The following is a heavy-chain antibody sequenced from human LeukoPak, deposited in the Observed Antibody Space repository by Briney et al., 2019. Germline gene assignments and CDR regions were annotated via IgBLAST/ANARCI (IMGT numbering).Heavy chain of an antibody. D-gene: IGHD5-18*01. J-gene: IGHJ4*02. CDR1: GGSINSYY. Sequence: SETLSLTCTVSGGSINSYYWSWIRQPPGKGLEWIGHIYSSGSTVYNPSLKSRVTISIDTSKNQFSLKWSSVTAADTAVYYCARLKGTAMVDYWGQGTLVTVSS. V-gene: IGHV4-59*13. CDR2: IYSSGST. CDR3: ARLKGTAMVDY.